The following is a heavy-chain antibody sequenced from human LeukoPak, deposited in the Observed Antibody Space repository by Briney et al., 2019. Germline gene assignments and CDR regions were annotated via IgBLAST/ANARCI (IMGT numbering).Heavy chain of an antibody. D-gene: IGHD2-15*01. V-gene: IGHV3-23*01. CDR2: ISGSAGST. CDR1: GFTFSSYA. Sequence: GGSLRLSCAASGFTFSSYAMNWVRQAPGKGLEWVSAISGSAGSTYYADSVKGRFTISRDNSKDTLYLQMNSLRAEDTAVYYCAKDFTYCSGGSCYSGLFDYWGQGTLVTVSS. CDR3: AKDFTYCSGGSCYSGLFDY. J-gene: IGHJ4*02.